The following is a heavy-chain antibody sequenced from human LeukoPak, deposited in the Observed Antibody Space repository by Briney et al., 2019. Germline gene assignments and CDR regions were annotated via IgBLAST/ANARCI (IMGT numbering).Heavy chain of an antibody. J-gene: IGHJ3*02. D-gene: IGHD6-6*01. CDR3: ATPYSSSTAFDI. V-gene: IGHV4-34*01. Sequence: SETLSLXCAVYGGSYSGYYWSWIRQPPGKGLESIGEINHSGSTNYNPSLKSRVTISVDTSKNQFSLKLSSVTAADTAVYYCATPYSSSTAFDIWGQGTMVTVSS. CDR2: INHSGST. CDR1: GGSYSGYY.